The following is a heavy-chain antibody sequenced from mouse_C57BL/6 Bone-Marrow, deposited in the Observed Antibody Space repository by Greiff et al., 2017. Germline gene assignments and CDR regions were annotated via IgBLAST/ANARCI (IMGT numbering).Heavy chain of an antibody. CDR3: ARHGTTVGARYWYFDV. D-gene: IGHD1-1*01. V-gene: IGHV1-62-2*01. Sequence: QVQLQQSGAELVKPGASVKLSCKASGYTFTEYTIHWVKQRSGQGLEWIGWFYPGRGSIKYNEKFKDKATLTADKSSSTVYMELSSLPSEDSAVYICARHGTTVGARYWYFDVWGTGTTVTVSS. J-gene: IGHJ1*03. CDR2: FYPGRGSI. CDR1: GYTFTEYT.